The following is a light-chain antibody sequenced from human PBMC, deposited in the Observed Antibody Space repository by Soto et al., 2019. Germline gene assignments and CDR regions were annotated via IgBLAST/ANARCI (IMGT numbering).Light chain of an antibody. Sequence: DVVLTQSPPSLPVTLGQPASISCRSSQSLVYRDGNTHLNWFQQRPGQSPRRLIYMVSTRDSGVPDRFSGSGSGTDFTLKISGVEAEDVGVYYCMQGTHWPPTCGQGTKVEIK. V-gene: IGKV2-30*01. CDR3: MQGTHWPPT. CDR1: QSLVYRDGNTH. J-gene: IGKJ1*01. CDR2: MVS.